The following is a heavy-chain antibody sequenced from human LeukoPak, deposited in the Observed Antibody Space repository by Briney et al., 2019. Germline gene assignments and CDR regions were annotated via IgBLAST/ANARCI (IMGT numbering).Heavy chain of an antibody. CDR2: IYTSGST. J-gene: IGHJ3*02. CDR3: ARDRLLTPDAFDI. Sequence: PSETLSLTYTVSGGSISSYYWSWIRQPAGKGLEWTGRIYTSGSTNYNPSLKSRVTMSVDTSKNQFSLKLSSVTAADTAVYYCARDRLLTPDAFDIWGQGTMVTVSS. V-gene: IGHV4-4*07. D-gene: IGHD2-15*01. CDR1: GGSISSYY.